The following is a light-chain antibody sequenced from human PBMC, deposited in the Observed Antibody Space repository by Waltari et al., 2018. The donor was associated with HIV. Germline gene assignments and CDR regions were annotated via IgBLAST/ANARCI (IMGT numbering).Light chain of an antibody. J-gene: IGLJ3*02. V-gene: IGLV2-14*01. CDR1: DSDFGYNF. CDR3: ASYTANDTVM. CDR2: KVD. Sequence: SGLTQPASVSGFPGQSITISCTGADSDFGYNFVSWYHQHPGKVPKVILSKVDSRASGVSGRFSGSKSGNTASLTISGLRTEDEGVYFCASYTANDTVMFAGGTTVTVL.